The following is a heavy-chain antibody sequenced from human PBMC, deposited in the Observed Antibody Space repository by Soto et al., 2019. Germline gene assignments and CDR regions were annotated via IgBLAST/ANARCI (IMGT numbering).Heavy chain of an antibody. CDR2: ISSGSGYI. V-gene: IGHV3-21*01. D-gene: IGHD6-13*01. Sequence: EMQLVESGGGLVKPGGSLRLSCAASGFTFSTYGMNWVRQAPGKGLEWVSSISSGSGYIYYADSLKGRLTISRDNARNSLYLQLNSLRAEDTALYYCATDGAAGSVMEVWGQGTTVTVSS. CDR3: ATDGAAGSVMEV. CDR1: GFTFSTYG. J-gene: IGHJ6*02.